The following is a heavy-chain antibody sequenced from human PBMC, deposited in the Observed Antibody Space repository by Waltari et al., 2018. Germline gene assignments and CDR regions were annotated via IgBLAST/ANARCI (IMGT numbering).Heavy chain of an antibody. D-gene: IGHD6-19*01. CDR3: ARGGAYSSGWYTYDAFDI. V-gene: IGHV4-39*07. Sequence: QLQLQESGPGLVKPSETLSLPCTVSGGSISSSSYYWGWIRQPPGKGLEWIGSIYYSGSTYYNPSLKSRVTISVDTSKNQFSLKLSSVTAADTAVYYCARGGAYSSGWYTYDAFDIWGQGTMVTVSS. J-gene: IGHJ3*02. CDR2: IYYSGST. CDR1: GGSISSSSYY.